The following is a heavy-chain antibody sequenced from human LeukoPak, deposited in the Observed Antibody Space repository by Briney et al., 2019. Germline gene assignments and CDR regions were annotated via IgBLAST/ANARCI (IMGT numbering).Heavy chain of an antibody. Sequence: PGGSLRLSCAASGFTFDDYGMSWVRQAPGKGPEWVSGFSWNGVSTDYADSVKGRFTISRDNAKNSLYLQMNSLRVEDTALYYCARREATSRGHEYWGQGTLVTVSS. V-gene: IGHV3-20*04. D-gene: IGHD1-26*01. CDR3: ARREATSRGHEY. CDR1: GFTFDDYG. J-gene: IGHJ4*02. CDR2: FSWNGVST.